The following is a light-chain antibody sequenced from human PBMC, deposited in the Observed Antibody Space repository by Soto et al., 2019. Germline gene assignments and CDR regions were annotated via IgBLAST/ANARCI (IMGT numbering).Light chain of an antibody. CDR1: QSIGST. V-gene: IGKV3-15*01. Sequence: EIVMTQSPATLSVSPGERATLSCRGSQSIGSTLAWYQQKPGQAPRLLIYDASTRATGIPVRFSGSGSGTEFTLTINSLQSEDFTVYYCQQYNNWPFAFGPGTKVDIK. J-gene: IGKJ3*01. CDR2: DAS. CDR3: QQYNNWPFA.